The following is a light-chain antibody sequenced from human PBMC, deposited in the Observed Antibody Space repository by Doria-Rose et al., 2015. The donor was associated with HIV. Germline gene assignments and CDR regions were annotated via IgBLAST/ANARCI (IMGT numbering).Light chain of an antibody. CDR1: QSLLYTSKNY. CDR2: WAP. Sequence: TQSPESLGMSLGERATLNCKSNQSLLYTSKNYLAWYQQKPGQPPKLLIYWAPTRQSGVPARFSGIGSGTDFTLTISSLEAEDVAVYYCQQYYDTPSFGPGTTVDIK. V-gene: IGKV4-1*01. J-gene: IGKJ3*01. CDR3: QQYYDTPS.